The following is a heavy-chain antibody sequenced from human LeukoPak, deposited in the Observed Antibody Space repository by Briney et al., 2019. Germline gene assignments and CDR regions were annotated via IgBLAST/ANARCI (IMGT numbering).Heavy chain of an antibody. CDR3: ARDSEGGSYWAFDI. Sequence: GGSLRLSCAASGFTFSSYGMHWVRQAPGKRLEWVAVISYDGSNKYYADSVKGRFTISRDNSKNTLYLQMNSLRAEDTAVYYCARDSEGGSYWAFDIWGQGTMVTVSS. V-gene: IGHV3-30*03. D-gene: IGHD1-26*01. J-gene: IGHJ3*02. CDR2: ISYDGSNK. CDR1: GFTFSSYG.